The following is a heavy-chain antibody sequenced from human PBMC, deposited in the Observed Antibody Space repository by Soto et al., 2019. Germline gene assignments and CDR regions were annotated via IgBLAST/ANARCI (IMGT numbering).Heavy chain of an antibody. V-gene: IGHV4-39*02. CDR2: IYYSGST. Sequence: SETLSLTCTVSGGSISSSSYYWGWIRQPPGKGLEWIGSIYYSGSTYYNPSLKSRVTISVDTSKNQFSLKLSSVTAADTAVYYCAREGLMSMAARTGSDYWGQGTLVTVSS. CDR1: GGSISSSSYY. J-gene: IGHJ4*02. CDR3: AREGLMSMAARTGSDY. D-gene: IGHD6-6*01.